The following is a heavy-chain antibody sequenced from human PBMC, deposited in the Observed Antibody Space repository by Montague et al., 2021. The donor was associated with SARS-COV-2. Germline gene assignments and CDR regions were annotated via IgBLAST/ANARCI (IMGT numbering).Heavy chain of an antibody. CDR2: IYYSGST. CDR3: ARSPCSSTSCYAGWFDP. Sequence: SETLSLTCTVSGGSISSYYWSWIRPPPGKGPEWIGYIYYSGSTNYNPSLKSRVTISVDTSKNQFSLKLSSVTAADTAVYYCARSPCSSTSCYAGWFDPWGQGTLVTVSS. CDR1: GGSISSYY. D-gene: IGHD2-2*01. V-gene: IGHV4-59*01. J-gene: IGHJ5*02.